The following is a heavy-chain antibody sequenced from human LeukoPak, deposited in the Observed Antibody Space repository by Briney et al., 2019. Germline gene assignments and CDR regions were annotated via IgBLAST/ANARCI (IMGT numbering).Heavy chain of an antibody. CDR1: GGSISSYY. D-gene: IGHD6-19*01. Sequence: SETLSLTCTVSGGSISSYYWSWIRQPPGKGLERLGYIYYSWSTNYNPPLKSRVTIPVDTSKNQFSLKLNSVTAADTAVYYCARLAVAGPGSFDYWGQGTLVTVSS. CDR2: IYYSWST. J-gene: IGHJ4*02. CDR3: ARLAVAGPGSFDY. V-gene: IGHV4-59*08.